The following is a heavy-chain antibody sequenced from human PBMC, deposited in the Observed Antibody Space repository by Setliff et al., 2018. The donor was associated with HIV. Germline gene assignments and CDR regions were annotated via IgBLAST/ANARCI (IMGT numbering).Heavy chain of an antibody. V-gene: IGHV1-2*02. Sequence: ASVKVSCKASGYTFTDYYIHWVRQAPGQGLEWMGWIYPNSGGTNYAQKFQGRVTMTTDTSTSTAYMELRSLRSDDTAVYYCAREIGDYYDSSGYYPPTDYYYGMDVWGQGTTVTVSS. CDR3: AREIGDYYDSSGYYPPTDYYYGMDV. CDR1: GYTFTDYY. CDR2: IYPNSGGT. D-gene: IGHD3-22*01. J-gene: IGHJ6*02.